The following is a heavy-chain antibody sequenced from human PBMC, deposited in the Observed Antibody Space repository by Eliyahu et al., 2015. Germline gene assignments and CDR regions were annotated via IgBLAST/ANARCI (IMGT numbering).Heavy chain of an antibody. CDR3: ASAIVVRGHDVFDI. CDR1: GFTFSSYW. J-gene: IGHJ3*02. V-gene: IGHV3-74*01. CDR2: ISSDGSGA. Sequence: EVHLVESGGGLVQPGGSLRLSCAASGFTFSSYWMHWVRQAPGKGLVWVSRISSDGSGARYADSVKGRFTISRDNAKNTLHLQMNSLRAEDTALYYCASAIVVRGHDVFDIWGQGTMVTVSS. D-gene: IGHD3-10*01.